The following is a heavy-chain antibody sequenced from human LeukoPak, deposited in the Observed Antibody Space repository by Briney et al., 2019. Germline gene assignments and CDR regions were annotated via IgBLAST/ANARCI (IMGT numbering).Heavy chain of an antibody. D-gene: IGHD2/OR15-2a*01. CDR3: GSSTFHYYYHGMDV. J-gene: IGHJ6*02. Sequence: GGSLRLSYAASGFPFRSTWMHWVRQVPGEGLVWVSRINSDGTLTTNADSVKGRFTISRDNAKNMLYLQMNSLRVEDTAVYYCGSSTFHYYYHGMDVWGQGATVTVSS. CDR1: GFPFRSTW. CDR2: INSDGTLT. V-gene: IGHV3-74*01.